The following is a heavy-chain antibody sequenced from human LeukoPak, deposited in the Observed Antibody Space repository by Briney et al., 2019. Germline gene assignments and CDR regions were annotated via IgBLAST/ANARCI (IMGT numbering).Heavy chain of an antibody. CDR2: VYYGRSP. CDR3: ARHPYCSSTSCYLKDWFDP. Sequence: SETLSLTCTVSGDSISRSTYYWAWIRQPPGKGLEWIGSVYYGRSPYFNPSLESRATISVDTSKNQFSLKLSSVTAADTAVYYCARHPYCSSTSCYLKDWFDPWGQGTLVTVSS. J-gene: IGHJ5*02. D-gene: IGHD2-2*01. CDR1: GDSISRSTYY. V-gene: IGHV4-39*01.